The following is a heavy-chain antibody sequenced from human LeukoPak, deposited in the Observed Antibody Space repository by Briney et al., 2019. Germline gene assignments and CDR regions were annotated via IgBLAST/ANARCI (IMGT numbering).Heavy chain of an antibody. D-gene: IGHD4-23*01. J-gene: IGHJ4*02. CDR1: RFTFSSYW. Sequence: GGSLRLSCAASRFTFSSYWMSWVRQAPGKGLEWVANIKQDGSEKYYVDSVKGRFTIPRDNAKNSLYLQMNSLRAEDTAVYYCARDQGGNSRHWGQGTLVTVSS. CDR3: ARDQGGNSRH. CDR2: IKQDGSEK. V-gene: IGHV3-7*01.